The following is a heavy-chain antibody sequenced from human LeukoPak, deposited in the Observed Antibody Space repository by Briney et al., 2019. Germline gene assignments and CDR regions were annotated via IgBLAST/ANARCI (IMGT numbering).Heavy chain of an antibody. CDR2: IIPILGIA. Sequence: GSSVKVSCKASGGTFISYAISWVRQAPGQGLEWMGRIIPILGIANYAQKFQGRVTITADKSTSTAYMELSSLRSEDTAVYYCAKNSRHGDYLYYFDYWGQGTLVTVSS. J-gene: IGHJ4*02. D-gene: IGHD4-17*01. CDR1: GGTFISYA. CDR3: AKNSRHGDYLYYFDY. V-gene: IGHV1-69*04.